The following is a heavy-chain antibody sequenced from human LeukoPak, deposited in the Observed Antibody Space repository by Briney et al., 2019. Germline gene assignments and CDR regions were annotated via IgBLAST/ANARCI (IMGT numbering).Heavy chain of an antibody. J-gene: IGHJ4*02. CDR3: ARGENSKTYPVSGY. CDR1: GFTFSSYG. Sequence: PGGSLRLSCAASGFTFSSYGMHWVRQAPGKGLEWVAVISSDGSSKYYIDSVKGRFTISRDNSKNTLFLQMNSLRAEVTAVYYCARGENSKTYPVSGYWGQGTLVTVSS. D-gene: IGHD2/OR15-2a*01. V-gene: IGHV3-30*03. CDR2: ISSDGSSK.